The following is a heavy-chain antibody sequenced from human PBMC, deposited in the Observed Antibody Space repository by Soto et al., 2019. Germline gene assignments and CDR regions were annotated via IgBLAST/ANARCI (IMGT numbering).Heavy chain of an antibody. CDR3: ARDTFAGPDF. D-gene: IGHD3-3*01. CDR1: GFSTSSFG. V-gene: IGHV3-48*02. CDR2: ITSAGTGN. Sequence: AGGSLRLSCAAAGFSTSSFGLNWLRQAPGKGLEWLSYITSAGTGNYYADSVKGRFTISKDSAKNSLYLQMNSLRDEDTAVYYCARDTFAGPDFWGQGTLVTVSS. J-gene: IGHJ4*02.